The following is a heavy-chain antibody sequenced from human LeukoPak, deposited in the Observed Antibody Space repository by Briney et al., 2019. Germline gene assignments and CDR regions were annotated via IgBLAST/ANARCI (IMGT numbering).Heavy chain of an antibody. D-gene: IGHD3-22*01. J-gene: IGHJ3*02. CDR1: GFTFSSYA. Sequence: GGSLRLSCAASGFTFSSYAMPWVRQAPGKGLEWVAVISYDGSNKYYADSVKGRFTISRDNSKNTLYLQMNSLRAEDTAVYYCARDPIAMIIPEGSAFDIWGQGTMVTVSS. CDR2: ISYDGSNK. CDR3: ARDPIAMIIPEGSAFDI. V-gene: IGHV3-30-3*01.